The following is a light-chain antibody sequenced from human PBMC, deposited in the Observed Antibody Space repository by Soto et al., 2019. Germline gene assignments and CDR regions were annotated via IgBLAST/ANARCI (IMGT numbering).Light chain of an antibody. CDR1: SSNIGAGYD. CDR2: GNN. Sequence: QSVLTQPPSVSGAPGQRVTLSCTGSSSNIGAGYDVHWYQQLPGTAPKYLTHGNNNRPSGVPDRFSASKPGTSASLAITGLQAEDEADYYCQSYDSSLSAWVFGGGTKLTVL. V-gene: IGLV1-40*01. J-gene: IGLJ3*02. CDR3: QSYDSSLSAWV.